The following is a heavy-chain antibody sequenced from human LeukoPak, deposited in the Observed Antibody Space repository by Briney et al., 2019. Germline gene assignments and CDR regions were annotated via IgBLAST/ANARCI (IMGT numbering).Heavy chain of an antibody. V-gene: IGHV4-59*08. CDR2: IYYSGST. J-gene: IGHJ4*02. D-gene: IGHD4-17*01. CDR3: ARHSYSMTTVTYYFDY. Sequence: PSETLSLTCTVSGGSISSYYWSWIRQPPGKGLEWIGYIYYSGSTNYNPSLKSRVTISVDTSKNQFSLKLSSVTAADTAVYYCARHSYSMTTVTYYFDYWGQGTLVTVSS. CDR1: GGSISSYY.